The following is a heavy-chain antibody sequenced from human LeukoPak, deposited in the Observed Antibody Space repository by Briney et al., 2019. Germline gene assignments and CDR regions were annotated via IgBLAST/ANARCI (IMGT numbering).Heavy chain of an antibody. CDR3: ARERFLLWFGERKTDAFDI. Sequence: PGGSLRLSCAASGFTFSSYWTSWVRQASGKGLEWVANIKQDGSEKYYVDSVKGRFTISRDNAKNSLYLQMNSLRAEDTAVYYCARERFLLWFGERKTDAFDIWGQGTMVSVSS. D-gene: IGHD3-10*01. CDR1: GFTFSSYW. V-gene: IGHV3-7*01. CDR2: IKQDGSEK. J-gene: IGHJ3*02.